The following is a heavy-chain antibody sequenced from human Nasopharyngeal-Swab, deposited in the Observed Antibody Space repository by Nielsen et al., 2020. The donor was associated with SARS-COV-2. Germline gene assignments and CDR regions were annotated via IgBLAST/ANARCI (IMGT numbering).Heavy chain of an antibody. CDR3: ARTRDLYYYDR. CDR2: IYYSGST. Sequence: SETLSLTCTVSGGSISSSSYYWGWIRQPPGKGLEWIGSIYYSGSTYYNPSLKSRVTISVDTSKNQFSLKLSSVTAAVTAVYYCARTRDLYYYDRWGQGTLVTVSS. V-gene: IGHV4-39*07. CDR1: GGSISSSSYY. J-gene: IGHJ4*02. D-gene: IGHD3-22*01.